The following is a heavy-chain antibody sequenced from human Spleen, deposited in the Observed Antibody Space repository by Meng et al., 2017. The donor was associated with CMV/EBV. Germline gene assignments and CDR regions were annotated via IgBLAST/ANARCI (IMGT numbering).Heavy chain of an antibody. CDR3: AKIFPSDYYKYDMDV. J-gene: IGHJ6*02. Sequence: GSLRLSCTASGASISSSSYFWDWIRQSPGKGLEWIGSLSYGGSIYYNSSLKSRVTISVDMSKNQITLRLRSVTAADTAVYYCAKIFPSDYYKYDMDVWGQGTTVTVSS. CDR1: GASISSSSYF. V-gene: IGHV4-39*06. CDR2: LSYGGSI. D-gene: IGHD3-3*01.